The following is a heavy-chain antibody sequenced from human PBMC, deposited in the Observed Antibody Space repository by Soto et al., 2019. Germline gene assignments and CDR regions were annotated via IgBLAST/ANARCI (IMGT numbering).Heavy chain of an antibody. CDR1: GYTFTGYY. D-gene: IGHD2-2*01. CDR2: INPNSGAT. V-gene: IGHV1-2*02. J-gene: IGHJ6*02. CDR3: AREGPDPYCSSTSCYHLYYGMDV. Sequence: GASVKVSCKASGYTFTGYYMHWVRQAPGQGLEWMGWINPNSGATNYAQKFQGRVTMTRDTSISTAYMELSRLRSDDTAVYYCAREGPDPYCSSTSCYHLYYGMDVWGQGTTVTVSS.